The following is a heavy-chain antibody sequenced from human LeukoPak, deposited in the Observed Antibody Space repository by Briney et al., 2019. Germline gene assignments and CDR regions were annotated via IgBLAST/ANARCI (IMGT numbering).Heavy chain of an antibody. Sequence: PSETLSLTCTVSGGSISSSSYYWGWIRPPPGKGLEWIGIIYYSGSTYYNPSLKSRLTISVDTSKNQFSLKLSSVTATDTAVYYCARRGYCSSTSCYEYWFDPWGQGTLVTVSS. J-gene: IGHJ5*02. CDR3: ARRGYCSSTSCYEYWFDP. D-gene: IGHD2-2*01. V-gene: IGHV4-39*01. CDR1: GGSISSSSYY. CDR2: IYYSGST.